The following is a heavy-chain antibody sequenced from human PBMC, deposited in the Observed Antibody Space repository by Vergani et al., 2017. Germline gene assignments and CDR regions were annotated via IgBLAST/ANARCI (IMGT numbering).Heavy chain of an antibody. V-gene: IGHV3-30*03. D-gene: IGHD2-2*02. Sequence: VQLVESGGGFVPPGGSLRLSCEASGFTVSSYSITWIRQAPGKGLEWVVGISFDGTNEYYPDLVKGRFTISRDIAKNTLYLQVRSLRLEDTGVYHCVRDRGLCAGGRFYTEAWDYWGQGTPVTVSS. J-gene: IGHJ4*02. CDR1: GFTVSSYS. CDR2: ISFDGTNE. CDR3: VRDRGLCAGGRFYTEAWDY.